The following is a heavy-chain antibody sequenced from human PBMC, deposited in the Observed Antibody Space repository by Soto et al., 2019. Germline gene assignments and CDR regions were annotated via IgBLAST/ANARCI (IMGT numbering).Heavy chain of an antibody. CDR2: ISAYNGNT. CDR3: ARYYDFWSGYSLEYYYGMDV. Sequence: GASVKVSCKASGYTFTSYGISWVRQAPGQGLERMGWISAYNGNTNYAQKLQGRVTMTTDTSTSTAYMELRSLRSDDTAVYYCARYYDFWSGYSLEYYYGMDVWGQGTTVTVSS. D-gene: IGHD3-3*01. V-gene: IGHV1-18*04. J-gene: IGHJ6*02. CDR1: GYTFTSYG.